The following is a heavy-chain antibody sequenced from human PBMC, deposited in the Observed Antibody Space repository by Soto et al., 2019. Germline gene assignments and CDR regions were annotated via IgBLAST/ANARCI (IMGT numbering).Heavy chain of an antibody. CDR2: IYYRGST. D-gene: IGHD3-22*01. V-gene: IGHV4-39*01. CDR3: ARLKYYYDSSGYRKAYYFDY. CDR1: GGSISSISCY. Sequence: ETLSLTCTVSGGSISSISCYWGWIRQPPGKGLEWIGSIYYRGSTDYNPSLKSRVTISVDTSKNQFSLKLSSVTAADTAVYYCARLKYYYDSSGYRKAYYFDYWGQGALVTVSS. J-gene: IGHJ4*02.